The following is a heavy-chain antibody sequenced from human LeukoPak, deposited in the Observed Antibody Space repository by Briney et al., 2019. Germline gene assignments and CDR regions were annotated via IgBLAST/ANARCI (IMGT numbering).Heavy chain of an antibody. D-gene: IGHD1-26*01. CDR2: IASGGGT. J-gene: IGHJ4*02. Sequence: GGSLRLSCSASGFTFTSSAMHWVRQAPGKGLEWVSGIASGGGTYYAESVKGRFTISGDKSKNTLYLQMNSLRAEDTAVYYCANRIGGATFYWGQGTPVTVSS. CDR3: ANRIGGATFY. CDR1: GFTFTSSA. V-gene: IGHV3-23*01.